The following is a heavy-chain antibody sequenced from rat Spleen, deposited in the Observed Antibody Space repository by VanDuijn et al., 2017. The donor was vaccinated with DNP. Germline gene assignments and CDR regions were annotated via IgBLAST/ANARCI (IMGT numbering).Heavy chain of an antibody. CDR3: ARASILRLFDY. CDR2: ILYEETRA. D-gene: IGHD1-11*01. J-gene: IGHJ2*01. Sequence: EVQLVESGGGLVQPGRSLKLSCAASGFTFSDYNMAWVRQAPKKGLEWVATILYEETRAYYRDSVKGRFTISRDNAQNTLYLQMNRVGSDDTAIYYCARASILRLFDYWGQGVMVTVSS. V-gene: IGHV5-7*01. CDR1: GFTFSDYN.